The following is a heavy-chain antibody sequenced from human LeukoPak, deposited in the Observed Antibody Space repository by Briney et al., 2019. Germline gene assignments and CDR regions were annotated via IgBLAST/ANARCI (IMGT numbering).Heavy chain of an antibody. Sequence: GGSLRLSCAASGFTFSSYSMNWVRQAPGKGLEWVSSISSGATTIYYADSVKGRFTISRDNAKNSRYLQMNSLISEDTAVYYCARGYDSGTYSADWGEGTPVTVSS. CDR3: ARGYDSGTYSAD. CDR1: GFTFSSYS. J-gene: IGHJ4*01. D-gene: IGHD3-22*01. CDR2: ISSGATTI. V-gene: IGHV3-48*04.